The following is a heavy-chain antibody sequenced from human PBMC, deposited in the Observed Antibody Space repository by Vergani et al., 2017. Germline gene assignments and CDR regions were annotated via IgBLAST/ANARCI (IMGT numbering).Heavy chain of an antibody. D-gene: IGHD2-8*02. CDR3: AKALVGGYYYYYMDV. Sequence: EVQLVESGGGLVQPGRSLRLSCAASGFTFDDYAMHWVRQAPGKGLEWVSGISWNSGSIGYADSVKGRFTISRDNAKNSLYLQMNSLRAEDTALYYCAKALVGGYYYYYMDVWGKGTTVTVSS. CDR1: GFTFDDYA. V-gene: IGHV3-9*01. J-gene: IGHJ6*03. CDR2: ISWNSGSI.